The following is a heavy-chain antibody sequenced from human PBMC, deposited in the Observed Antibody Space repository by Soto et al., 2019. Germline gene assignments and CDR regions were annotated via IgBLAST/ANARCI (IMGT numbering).Heavy chain of an antibody. J-gene: IGHJ4*02. CDR3: ARDLFCGGDCYLPDY. D-gene: IGHD2-21*02. V-gene: IGHV1-69*13. CDR2: IIPIFGTA. Sequence: GASVKVSCKASGGTFSSYAISWVRQAPGQGLEWMGGIIPIFGTANYAQKFQGRVTITADESTSTAYMELSSLRSEDTAVYYCARDLFCGGDCYLPDYWGQGTLVTVSS. CDR1: GGTFSSYA.